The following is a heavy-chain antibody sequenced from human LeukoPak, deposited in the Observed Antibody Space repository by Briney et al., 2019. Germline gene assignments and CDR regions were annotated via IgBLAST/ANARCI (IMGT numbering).Heavy chain of an antibody. CDR2: ISGGGIST. J-gene: IGHJ4*02. CDR3: AKYYYDSSGYYITPPARAPDY. D-gene: IGHD3-22*01. Sequence: GGSLRLSCAASGFTFSSYAMTWVRQAPGKGLEWVSAISGGGISTYYADSVKGRFTISRDNSQNTLYLQMNSLTAEDTAVYYCAKYYYDSSGYYITPPARAPDYWGQGTLVTVSS. V-gene: IGHV3-23*01. CDR1: GFTFSSYA.